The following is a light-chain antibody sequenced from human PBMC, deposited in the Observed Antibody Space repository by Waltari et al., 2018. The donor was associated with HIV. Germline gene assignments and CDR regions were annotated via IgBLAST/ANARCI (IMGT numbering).Light chain of an antibody. Sequence: DIVMTQSPDSLAVSLGEGATINCKSSQSLLYSANNKNYLAWSQQRPGQPPKLLIYWASARESGVPDRFSGSGSGTDFTLTISSLQADDVAVYYCHQYFSAPWTFGQGTKVEIK. CDR2: WAS. J-gene: IGKJ1*01. CDR3: HQYFSAPWT. V-gene: IGKV4-1*01. CDR1: QSLLYSANNKNY.